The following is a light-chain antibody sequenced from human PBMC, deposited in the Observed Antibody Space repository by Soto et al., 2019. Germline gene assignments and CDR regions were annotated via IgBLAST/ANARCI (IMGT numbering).Light chain of an antibody. CDR3: QQSYGSPPFT. Sequence: DIQMTQSPSSLSASVGDRVTITCRASQNIDIYLHWYRQKPGKAPELLIFAASSVPSGVPSRFSGSGSWTDFTLAISSLQHEDVATYYCQQSYGSPPFTFGPGTKVDIK. CDR1: QNIDIY. V-gene: IGKV1-39*01. CDR2: AAS. J-gene: IGKJ3*01.